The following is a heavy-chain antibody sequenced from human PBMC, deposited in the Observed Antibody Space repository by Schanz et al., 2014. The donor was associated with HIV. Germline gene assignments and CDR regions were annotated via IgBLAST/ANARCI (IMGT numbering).Heavy chain of an antibody. V-gene: IGHV1-18*01. CDR3: ARGEVATIEDKRGDYYYYYTMDV. Sequence: QVQLVQSGDEVKKPGASVKVSCKASGYTFSTYGISWVRQAPGQGLEWMGWINAYNGNTHYAQKFQGRVTMTTDTSTSTAYMVLRGLRSEDTAVYYCARGEVATIEDKRGDYYYYYTMDVWGQGTTVTVSS. CDR2: INAYNGNT. D-gene: IGHD5-12*01. CDR1: GYTFSTYG. J-gene: IGHJ6*02.